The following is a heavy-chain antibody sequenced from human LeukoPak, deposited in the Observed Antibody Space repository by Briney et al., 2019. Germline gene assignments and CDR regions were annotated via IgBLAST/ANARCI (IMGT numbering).Heavy chain of an antibody. Sequence: GASVKVSCKASGYTFTGYYMHWVRQAPGQGLEWMGWINPNSGGTNYAQKFQGWVTMTRDTSISTAYMELSRLRSDDTAVYYCARTATGTTTWFDPWGQGTLVTVSS. J-gene: IGHJ5*02. D-gene: IGHD1-1*01. V-gene: IGHV1-2*04. CDR2: INPNSGGT. CDR3: ARTATGTTTWFDP. CDR1: GYTFTGYY.